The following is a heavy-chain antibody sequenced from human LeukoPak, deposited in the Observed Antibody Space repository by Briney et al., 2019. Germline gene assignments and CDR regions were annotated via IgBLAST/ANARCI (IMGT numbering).Heavy chain of an antibody. D-gene: IGHD1-26*01. Sequence: PSETLSLTCAVYGGSFSGYYWSWIRQPPGKGLEWIGEINHSGSTNYNPSLKSRVTISVDTSKNQFSLKLSSVTAADTAVYYCARVDHSGSSLDYWGQGTLVTVYS. CDR2: INHSGST. J-gene: IGHJ4*02. V-gene: IGHV4-34*01. CDR1: GGSFSGYY. CDR3: ARVDHSGSSLDY.